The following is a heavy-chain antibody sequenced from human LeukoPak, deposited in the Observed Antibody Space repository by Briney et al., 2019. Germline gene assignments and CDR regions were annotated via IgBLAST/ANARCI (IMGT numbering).Heavy chain of an antibody. J-gene: IGHJ4*02. V-gene: IGHV3-21*01. CDR2: ISSSSSYI. CDR3: ARGELVEGLDY. CDR1: GSTFSSYS. Sequence: GGSLRLSCAASGSTFSSYSMNWVRQAPGKGLEWVSSISSSSSYIYYADSVKGRFTISRDNAENSLCLQMNSLRAEDTAVYYCARGELVEGLDYWGQGTLVTVSS. D-gene: IGHD6-6*01.